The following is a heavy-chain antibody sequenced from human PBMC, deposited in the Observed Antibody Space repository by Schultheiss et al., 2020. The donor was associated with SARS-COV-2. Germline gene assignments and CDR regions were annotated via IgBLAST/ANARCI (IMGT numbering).Heavy chain of an antibody. Sequence: GGSLRLSCAASGFTFSNAWISWVRQMPGKGLEWMGRIDPSDSYTNYSPSFQGHVTISADKSISTAYLQWSSLKASDTAMYYCTAAAGTNWFDPWGQGTLVTVSS. D-gene: IGHD6-13*01. CDR3: TAAAGTNWFDP. V-gene: IGHV5-10-1*01. CDR2: IDPSDSYT. J-gene: IGHJ5*02. CDR1: GFTFSNAW.